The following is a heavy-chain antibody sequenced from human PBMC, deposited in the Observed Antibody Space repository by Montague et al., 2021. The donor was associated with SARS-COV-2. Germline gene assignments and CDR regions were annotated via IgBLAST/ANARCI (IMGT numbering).Heavy chain of an antibody. D-gene: IGHD5-24*01. CDR1: GFTFSSYG. J-gene: IGHJ4*02. V-gene: IGHV3-30-3*01. CDR3: ARESSIDEKGMGLDY. CDR2: ISYDGSNK. Sequence: SLRLSCAASGFTFSSYGMHRVRQAPGKRLEWATLISYDGSNKYYADSVKGRFTISRDNSKNTLYLQMSSLRAEDTAVYYCARESSIDEKGMGLDYWGQGTLVTVSS.